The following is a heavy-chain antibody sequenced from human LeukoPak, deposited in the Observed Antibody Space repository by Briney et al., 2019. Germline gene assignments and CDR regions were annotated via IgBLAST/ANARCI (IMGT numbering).Heavy chain of an antibody. V-gene: IGHV7-4-1*02. D-gene: IGHD3-9*01. CDR3: ARAAVLRYFDWLFYAFDI. J-gene: IGHJ3*02. CDR2: INTNTGNP. CDR1: GYTFTSYD. Sequence: ASVKVSCKASGYTFTSYDISWVRQAPGQGLEWMGWINTNTGNPTYAQGFTGRFVFSLDTSVSTAYLQISSLKAEDTAVYYCARAAVLRYFDWLFYAFDIWGQGTMVTVSS.